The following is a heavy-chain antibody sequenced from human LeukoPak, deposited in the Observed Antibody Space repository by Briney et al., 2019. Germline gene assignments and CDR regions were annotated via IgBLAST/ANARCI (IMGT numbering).Heavy chain of an antibody. CDR1: GYTFTGYY. D-gene: IGHD3-9*01. Sequence: ASVKVSCKASGYTFTGYYMHWVRQAPGQGLEWMGWINPNSGGTNYAQKFQGRVTMTRDTSISTAYMELSRLRSDDTAVYYCARADYDILTGYPSRPRHFDYWGQGTLVTVSS. CDR2: INPNSGGT. V-gene: IGHV1-2*02. CDR3: ARADYDILTGYPSRPRHFDY. J-gene: IGHJ4*02.